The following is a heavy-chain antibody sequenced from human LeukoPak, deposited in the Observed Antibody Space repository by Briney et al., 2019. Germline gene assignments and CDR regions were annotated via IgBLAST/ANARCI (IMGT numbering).Heavy chain of an antibody. D-gene: IGHD6-19*01. Sequence: GGSLRLSCAASGFTFSSYAMHWVRQAPGKGLEWVAVISYDGSNKYYADSVKGRFTIPRDNSKNTLYLQMNSLRAEDTAVYYCARALEGIAVAGTDVYYYGMDVWGQGTTVTVSS. CDR2: ISYDGSNK. J-gene: IGHJ6*02. CDR3: ARALEGIAVAGTDVYYYGMDV. V-gene: IGHV3-30-3*01. CDR1: GFTFSSYA.